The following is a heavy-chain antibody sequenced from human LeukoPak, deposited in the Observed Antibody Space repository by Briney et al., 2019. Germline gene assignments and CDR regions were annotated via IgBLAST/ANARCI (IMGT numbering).Heavy chain of an antibody. CDR1: GFTFSTYG. Sequence: GGSLRLSCAASGFTFSTYGMRWVRQAPGKGLEWVAFIRYGGTNKNYVDSVKGRFTISRDNSKNTLYLQMNSLGAEDTAVYYCAKESGDHFEAFDIWGQGTMVTVSS. V-gene: IGHV3-30*02. CDR3: AKESGDHFEAFDI. CDR2: IRYGGTNK. J-gene: IGHJ3*02. D-gene: IGHD1-26*01.